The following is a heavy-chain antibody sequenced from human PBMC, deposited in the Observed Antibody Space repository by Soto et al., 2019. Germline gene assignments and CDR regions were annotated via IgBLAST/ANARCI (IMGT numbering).Heavy chain of an antibody. CDR2: ISAYNGDT. D-gene: IGHD3-22*01. V-gene: IGHV1-18*04. CDR3: ARDWSSYYDNSGLIWFD. J-gene: IGHJ4*02. CDR1: GYTFRSYG. Sequence: ASVKVSCKASGYTFRSYGISGVRQAPGQGLEWVGWISAYNGDTHYAPKFQDRITLTTETSTDTAYMELRSLRLDDTAVYYCARDWSSYYDNSGLIWFDGGQGILV.